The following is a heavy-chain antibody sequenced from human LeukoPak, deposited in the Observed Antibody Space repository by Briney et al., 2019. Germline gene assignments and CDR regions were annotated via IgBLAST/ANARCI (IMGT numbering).Heavy chain of an antibody. V-gene: IGHV3-23*01. CDR1: GFTFNTYA. D-gene: IGHD6-6*01. Sequence: GGSLRLSCAASGFTFNTYAMNWVRQTPGKGLEWVSAISGSGGTTYYADSVKGRFTISRDNSKNTLSLQMNSLRAEDTAVYYCAKDFVYSSSSDFDYWGQGTLVTVPS. CDR3: AKDFVYSSSSDFDY. CDR2: ISGSGGTT. J-gene: IGHJ4*02.